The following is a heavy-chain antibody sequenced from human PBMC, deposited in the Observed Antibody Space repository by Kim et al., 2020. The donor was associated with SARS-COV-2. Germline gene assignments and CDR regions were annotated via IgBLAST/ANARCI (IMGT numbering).Heavy chain of an antibody. Sequence: GGSLRLSCAASGFTFSSYGMHWVRQAPGKGLEWVAVISYDGSNKYYADSVKGRFTISRDNSKNTLYLQMNSLRAEDTAVYYCAKDGAPDSSSYYGYYFDYWGQGTLVTVSS. CDR3: AKDGAPDSSSYYGYYFDY. D-gene: IGHD3-22*01. CDR2: ISYDGSNK. V-gene: IGHV3-30*18. CDR1: GFTFSSYG. J-gene: IGHJ4*02.